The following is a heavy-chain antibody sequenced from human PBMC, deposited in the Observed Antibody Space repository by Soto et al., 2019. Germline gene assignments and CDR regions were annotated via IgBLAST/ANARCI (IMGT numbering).Heavy chain of an antibody. CDR1: GFTFTSSA. D-gene: IGHD2-15*01. V-gene: IGHV1-58*02. CDR3: AGDPPYFVGGSGSGGGGDY. J-gene: IGHJ4*02. Sequence: QMQLVQSGPEVKKPGTSVKVSCKASGFTFTSSAMQWVRQARGQRLEWIGWIVVGSGNTNYAQKCPEKDTLSPEMSPQAAHMGRSGLGAEGTGVYFCAGDPPYFVGGSGSGGGGDYWGQGTLVTVSS. CDR2: IVVGSGNT.